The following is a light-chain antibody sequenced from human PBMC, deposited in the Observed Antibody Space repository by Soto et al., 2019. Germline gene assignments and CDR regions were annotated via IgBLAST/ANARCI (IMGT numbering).Light chain of an antibody. CDR3: QHYGYSLWT. J-gene: IGKJ1*01. CDR1: QSLTSSY. V-gene: IGKV3-20*01. Sequence: EIVLTQSPGTLSLSPGETATLSCRASQSLTSSYLAWYQQRPGQAPSLLIYGVSSRATGIPDRFSGSGSGTDFTLTITRLEPEDFAVYYCQHYGYSLWTFGQGTKVELK. CDR2: GVS.